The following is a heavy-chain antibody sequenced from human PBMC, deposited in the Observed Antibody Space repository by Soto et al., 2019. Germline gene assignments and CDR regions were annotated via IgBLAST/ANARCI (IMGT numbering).Heavy chain of an antibody. D-gene: IGHD6-19*01. Sequence: EVQLVESGGGLVQPGGSLRLSCAASGFTFSSYWMHWVRQAPGKGLVWVSRINSDGSSISYADSVKGRFTISRDNAKNRLYLQMNSLRGEDTAVYYCAREPGYSSGWRQDYWGQGTLVAVSS. J-gene: IGHJ4*02. V-gene: IGHV3-74*01. CDR3: AREPGYSSGWRQDY. CDR1: GFTFSSYW. CDR2: INSDGSSI.